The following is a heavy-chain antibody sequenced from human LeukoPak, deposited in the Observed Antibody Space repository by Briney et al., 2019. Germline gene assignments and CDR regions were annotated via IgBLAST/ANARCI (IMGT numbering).Heavy chain of an antibody. CDR3: AKYCGGDCFRKFDC. Sequence: GGSLRLSCAASGFTFDTYAMTWVRQAPGRGLEWVTDIGPTGHDIHYAESVKGRFTISRDNSQNTLYLQMNSLRAEDTTVYYCAKYCGGDCFRKFDCWGQGTLVTVSS. CDR2: IGPTGHDI. J-gene: IGHJ4*02. D-gene: IGHD2-21*02. CDR1: GFTFDTYA. V-gene: IGHV3-23*01.